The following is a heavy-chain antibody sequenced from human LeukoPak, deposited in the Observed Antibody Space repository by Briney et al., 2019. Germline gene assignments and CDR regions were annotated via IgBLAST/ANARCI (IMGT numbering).Heavy chain of an antibody. J-gene: IGHJ6*02. V-gene: IGHV3-33*01. CDR1: GFTFSSYG. CDR2: IWYDGSNK. Sequence: GGSLRLSCAASGFTFSSYGMHWVRQAPGKGLEWVAAIWYDGSNKYYADSVKGRFTISRDNSKNTLYLQMNSLRAEDTAVYYCARDQAMTTVTTAYYYYGMDVWGQGTTVTVSS. D-gene: IGHD4-17*01. CDR3: ARDQAMTTVTTAYYYYGMDV.